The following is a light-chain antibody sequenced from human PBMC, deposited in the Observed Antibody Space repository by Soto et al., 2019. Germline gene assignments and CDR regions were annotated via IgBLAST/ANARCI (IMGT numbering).Light chain of an antibody. J-gene: IGLJ1*01. CDR1: SSDVGGYNY. V-gene: IGLV2-14*01. CDR3: SSYTGRSTFV. Sequence: SVLTQPASVSGSPLQSITISCTGTSSDVGGYNYVSWYQQLPGKAPKLMIYDVNNRPSGVSNRFSGSKSGNTASLTISGLQAEDEADYYCSSYTGRSTFVFGTGTKVTVL. CDR2: DVN.